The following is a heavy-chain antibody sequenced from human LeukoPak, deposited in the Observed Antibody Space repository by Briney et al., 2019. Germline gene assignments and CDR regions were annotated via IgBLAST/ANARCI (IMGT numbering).Heavy chain of an antibody. J-gene: IGHJ5*02. CDR1: GGSISSGGYY. Sequence: SETLSLTCTVSGGSISSGGYYWSWIRQHPGKGLEWIGYIYYSGNTYYNPSLKSRFTISVDTSKNQFSLKLSSVTAADTAVYYCARGYCTSSSCFARHWFDPWGQGTLVTVSS. D-gene: IGHD2-2*01. V-gene: IGHV4-31*03. CDR2: IYYSGNT. CDR3: ARGYCTSSSCFARHWFDP.